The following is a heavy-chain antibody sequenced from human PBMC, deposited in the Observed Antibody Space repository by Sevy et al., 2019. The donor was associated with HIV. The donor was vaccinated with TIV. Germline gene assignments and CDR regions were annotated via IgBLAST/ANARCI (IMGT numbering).Heavy chain of an antibody. CDR3: ARDKSTYYDFWSGYHNYYYYGMAV. CDR1: GFTFSSYS. V-gene: IGHV3-21*01. D-gene: IGHD3-3*01. Sequence: GGSLRLSCAASGFTFSSYSMNWVRQAPGKGLEWVSSISSSSYISYADSVKGRFTISRDNVKNSLYLQMNSLRAEDTAVYYCARDKSTYYDFWSGYHNYYYYGMAVWGQGTTVTVSS. J-gene: IGHJ6*02. CDR2: ISSSSYI.